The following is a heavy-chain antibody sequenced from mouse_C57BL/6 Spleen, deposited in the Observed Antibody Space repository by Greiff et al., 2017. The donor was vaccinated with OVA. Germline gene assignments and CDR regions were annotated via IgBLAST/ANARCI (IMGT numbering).Heavy chain of an antibody. CDR1: GFTFSDYG. Sequence: EVKLMESGGGLVKPGGSLKLSCAASGFTFSDYGMHWVRQAPEKGLEWVAYISSGSSTIYYADTVKGRFTISRDNAKNTLFLQMTSLRSEDTAMYFCARYDYERYFDVWGTGTTVTVSS. V-gene: IGHV5-17*01. J-gene: IGHJ1*03. CDR2: ISSGSSTI. CDR3: ARYDYERYFDV. D-gene: IGHD2-4*01.